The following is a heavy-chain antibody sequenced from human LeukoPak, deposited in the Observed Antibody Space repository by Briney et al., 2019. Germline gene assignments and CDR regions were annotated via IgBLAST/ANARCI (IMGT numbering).Heavy chain of an antibody. D-gene: IGHD3-16*01. CDR1: GFTFSSYG. J-gene: IGHJ4*01. Sequence: GGSLRLSCAASGFTFSSYGMHWVRQAPGKGLEWVAVIWYDGSNKYYADSVKGRFTISRDNSKNTLYLQMNSLRAEDTAVYYCARDGREGELYYYFDYWGHGTLVTVSS. CDR3: ARDGREGELYYYFDY. CDR2: IWYDGSNK. V-gene: IGHV3-33*01.